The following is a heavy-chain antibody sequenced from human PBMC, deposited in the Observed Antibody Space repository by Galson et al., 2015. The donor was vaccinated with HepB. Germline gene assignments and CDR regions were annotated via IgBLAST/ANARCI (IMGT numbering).Heavy chain of an antibody. CDR3: ARGVGDYVWGRIYDYFDY. CDR1: GFTFSSYS. J-gene: IGHJ4*02. D-gene: IGHD3-16*01. CDR2: ISSSSSTI. V-gene: IGHV3-48*02. Sequence: LRLSCAASGFTFSSYSMNWVRQAPGKGLEWVSYISSSSSTIYYADSVKGRFTISRDNAKNSLYLQMNSLRDEDTAVYYCARGVGDYVWGRIYDYFDYWGQGTLVTVSS.